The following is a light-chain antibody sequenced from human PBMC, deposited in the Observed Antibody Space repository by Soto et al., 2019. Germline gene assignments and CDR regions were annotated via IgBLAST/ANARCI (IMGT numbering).Light chain of an antibody. CDR2: DVS. CDR3: ATWADGLNSYV. CDR1: SSDIGAYNY. J-gene: IGLJ1*01. Sequence: QSALTQPASVSASPGQSITISCTGTSSDIGAYNYVSWYQQHPDKAPKLIIYDVSHRPSGDSGRFSGSKSGNTASLTISGLQADDEADYYCATWADGLNSYVFGTGTKVTVL. V-gene: IGLV2-14*03.